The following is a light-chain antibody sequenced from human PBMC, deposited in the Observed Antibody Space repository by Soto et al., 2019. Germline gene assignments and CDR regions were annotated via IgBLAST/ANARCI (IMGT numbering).Light chain of an antibody. Sequence: EVVLTQAPDTMSFSPGDRATLACRASLTLRHTYLAWYQHRRDQPPRVRMYDSSTRSAAIPDRISGSGSGTHVTLSVSILEPEDCAVYYCQQYASTPPYTFGQGTTLEN. CDR2: DSS. CDR1: LTLRHTY. CDR3: QQYASTPPYT. J-gene: IGKJ2*01. V-gene: IGKV3-20*01.